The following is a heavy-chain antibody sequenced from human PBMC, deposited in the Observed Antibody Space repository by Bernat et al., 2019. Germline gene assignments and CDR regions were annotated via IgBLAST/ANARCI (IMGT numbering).Heavy chain of an antibody. CDR1: GFTFSSYA. CDR3: ARGGYGDLRWDY. D-gene: IGHD4-17*01. J-gene: IGHJ4*02. Sequence: VQLLESGGGLVQPGGSLRLSCAASGFTFSSYAMHWVRQAPGKGLEWVAVISYDGSNKYYADSVKGRFTISRDNSKNTLYLQMNSLRAEDTAVYYCARGGYGDLRWDYWGQGTLVTVSS. V-gene: IGHV3-30-3*01. CDR2: ISYDGSNK.